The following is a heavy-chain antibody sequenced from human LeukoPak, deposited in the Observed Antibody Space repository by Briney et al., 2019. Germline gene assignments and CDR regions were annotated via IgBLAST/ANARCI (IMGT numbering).Heavy chain of an antibody. V-gene: IGHV4-34*01. J-gene: IGHJ5*02. CDR3: ARGYQRGYSYGWNWFDP. CDR2: INHSGST. D-gene: IGHD5-18*01. Sequence: SETLSLTCAVYGGSFSGYYWSWIRQPPGKGLEWIGEINHSGSTNYNPPLKSRVTISVDTSKNQFSLKLSSVTAADTAVYYCARGYQRGYSYGWNWFDPWGQGTLVTVSS. CDR1: GGSFSGYY.